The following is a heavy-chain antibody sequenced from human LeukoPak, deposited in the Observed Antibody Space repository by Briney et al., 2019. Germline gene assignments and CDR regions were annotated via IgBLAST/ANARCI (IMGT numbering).Heavy chain of an antibody. CDR1: GFTFSSYG. V-gene: IGHV3-30*02. CDR2: IRYDGSNK. Sequence: GGSLRLSCAASGFTFSSYGMHWVRQAPGKGLEWVAFIRYDGSNKYYADSVKGRFTISRDNSKNTLYLQMNSLRAEDTAVYHCAKGGLTGTTVVANWFDPWGQGTLVTVSS. J-gene: IGHJ5*02. CDR3: AKGGLTGTTVVANWFDP. D-gene: IGHD1-7*01.